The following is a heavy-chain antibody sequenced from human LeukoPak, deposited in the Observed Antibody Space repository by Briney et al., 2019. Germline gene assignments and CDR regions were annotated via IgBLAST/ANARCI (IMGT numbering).Heavy chain of an antibody. D-gene: IGHD6-25*01. CDR3: ARDPGTENPEQRAFDI. Sequence: GASVKVSCKASGYTFTSYYMHWVRQAPGQGLEWMGIINPSGGSTSYAQKFQGRVTMTRDTSTSTVYMELSSLRSEDTAVYYCARDPGTENPEQRAFDIWGQGTMVTVSS. CDR1: GYTFTSYY. J-gene: IGHJ3*02. CDR2: INPSGGST. V-gene: IGHV1-46*01.